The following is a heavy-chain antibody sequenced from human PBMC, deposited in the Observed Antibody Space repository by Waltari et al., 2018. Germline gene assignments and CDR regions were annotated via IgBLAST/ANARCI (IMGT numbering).Heavy chain of an antibody. V-gene: IGHV3-23*01. Sequence: EVQLLESGGGLVQPGGSLRLSCAASGFTFSSYAMSWVRQAPGKGLEWVSAISGSGGSTYYADSVKGRFTISRDNSKNTLYLQMNSLRAEDTAVYYCAKDKVRLRMFGVGYAFDIWGQGTMVTVSS. J-gene: IGHJ3*02. CDR3: AKDKVRLRMFGVGYAFDI. CDR1: GFTFSSYA. CDR2: ISGSGGST. D-gene: IGHD3-3*01.